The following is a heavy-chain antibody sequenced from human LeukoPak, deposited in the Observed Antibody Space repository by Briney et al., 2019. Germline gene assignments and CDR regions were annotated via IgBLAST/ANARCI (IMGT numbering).Heavy chain of an antibody. CDR1: GYTFTGYY. CDR3: ARSRTVTTFNAFDI. CDR2: INPNSGGT. V-gene: IGHV1-2*02. Sequence: ASVTVSCKASGYTFTGYYMHWVRQAPGQGLEWMGWINPNSGGTNYAQKFQGRVTMTRDTSISTAYMELSRLRSDDTAVYYCARSRTVTTFNAFDIWGQGTMVTVSS. D-gene: IGHD4-17*01. J-gene: IGHJ3*02.